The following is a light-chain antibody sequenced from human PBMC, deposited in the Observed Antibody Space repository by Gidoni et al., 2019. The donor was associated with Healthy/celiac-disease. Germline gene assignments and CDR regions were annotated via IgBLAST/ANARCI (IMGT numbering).Light chain of an antibody. Sequence: EIVMTQSPATLSVSPGERATLSCRASQSVTSNLAWYQQKPGQAPRLLIYGASTRATGVPASFSGSGSGTEFTLTISSLQSEDFAVYYCQQYNNWPPVFGQXTKLEIK. CDR2: GAS. CDR1: QSVTSN. V-gene: IGKV3-15*01. CDR3: QQYNNWPPV. J-gene: IGKJ2*01.